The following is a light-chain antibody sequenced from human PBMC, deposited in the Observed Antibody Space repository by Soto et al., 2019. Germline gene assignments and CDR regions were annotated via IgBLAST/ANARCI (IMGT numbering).Light chain of an antibody. Sequence: DIVLTQSPAALSVPPGPRATLSCRSRQSGSMLLGCDQQKPGQAPRRLIHGATTRATGIPARFSGSGSGTEFTLTISSLQSQDFAVYYCQQYNNWPRTCGHGTQV. J-gene: IGKJ1*01. CDR1: QSGSML. CDR3: QQYNNWPRT. CDR2: GAT. V-gene: IGKV3-15*01.